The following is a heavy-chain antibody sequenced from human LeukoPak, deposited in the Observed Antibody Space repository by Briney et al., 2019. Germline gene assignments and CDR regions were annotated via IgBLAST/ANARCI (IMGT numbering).Heavy chain of an antibody. J-gene: IGHJ4*02. CDR3: ARGHMITFGGVSPGFDY. CDR1: GGSISSGSYY. CDR2: IYTSGST. V-gene: IGHV4-61*02. D-gene: IGHD3-16*01. Sequence: PSQTLYLTCTVSGGSISSGSYYWSWIRQPAGKGLEWIGRIYTSGSTNYNPSLKSRVTISVDTSKNQFSLKLSSVTAADTAVYYCARGHMITFGGVSPGFDYWGQGTLVTVSS.